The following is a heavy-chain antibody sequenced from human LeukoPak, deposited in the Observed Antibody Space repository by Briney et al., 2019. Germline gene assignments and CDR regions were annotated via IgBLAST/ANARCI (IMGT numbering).Heavy chain of an antibody. CDR1: GFTLRSYC. CDR3: ARGGAAFAESVY. CDR2: IDGDGSKE. J-gene: IGHJ4*02. V-gene: IGHV3-7*01. D-gene: IGHD3-3*01. Sequence: GGSLRLSCVASGFTLRSYCMSWVREAPEGGVEGVANIDGDGSKEAYVDSLKGRFTISRDSAKNSLYLQMNNLRVEDTAVYYCARGGAAFAESVYWGQGTLVTVSS.